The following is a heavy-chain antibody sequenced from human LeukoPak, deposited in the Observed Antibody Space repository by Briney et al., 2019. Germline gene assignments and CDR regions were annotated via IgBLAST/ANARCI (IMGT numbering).Heavy chain of an antibody. D-gene: IGHD1-14*01. CDR1: GGTFSSYA. V-gene: IGHV1-69*06. CDR2: IIPIFGTA. J-gene: IGHJ6*03. Sequence: SVKVSCKASGGTFSSYAISWVRQAPGQGLEWMGGIIPIFGTANYAQKFQGRVTITADKSTSTAYMELSSLRSEDTAVYYCAGSPAIEPRNYYYYMDVWGKGTTVTVSS. CDR3: AGSPAIEPRNYYYYMDV.